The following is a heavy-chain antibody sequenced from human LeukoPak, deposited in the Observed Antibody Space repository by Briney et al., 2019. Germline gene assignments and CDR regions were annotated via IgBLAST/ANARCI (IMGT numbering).Heavy chain of an antibody. CDR3: ARLGVVVPAAIVRIYYFDY. CDR1: GGSITGYY. D-gene: IGHD2-2*01. J-gene: IGHJ4*02. Sequence: PSETLSLTCAVYGGSITGYYWSWIRQPPGKGLEWVGEINHSGSTNYNPSLKSRVTISVDTSKNQFSLKLSSVTAAGTAVYYCARLGVVVPAAIVRIYYFDYWGQGTLVTVSS. V-gene: IGHV4-34*01. CDR2: INHSGST.